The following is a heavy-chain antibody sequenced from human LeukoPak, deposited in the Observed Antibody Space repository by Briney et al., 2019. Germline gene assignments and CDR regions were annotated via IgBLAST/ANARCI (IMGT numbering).Heavy chain of an antibody. CDR1: GFTVSHYY. D-gene: IGHD3-10*01. Sequence: PGGSLRLSCAASGFTVSHYYMTWVRQAPGKGLEWVANIKQDGSEKYYVDSVKGRFTISRDNAKNSLYLQMNSLRAEDTAMYYCARPLMYYYGSETYFWFDPWGQGTLVTVSS. CDR2: IKQDGSEK. J-gene: IGHJ5*02. V-gene: IGHV3-7*01. CDR3: ARPLMYYYGSETYFWFDP.